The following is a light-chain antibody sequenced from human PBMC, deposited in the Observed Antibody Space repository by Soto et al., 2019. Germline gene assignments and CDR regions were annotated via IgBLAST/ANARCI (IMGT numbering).Light chain of an antibody. CDR3: QQYYSTPLT. J-gene: IGKJ4*01. CDR2: WAS. V-gene: IGKV4-1*01. CDR1: QSVLYNSNNKNY. Sequence: DLVMTQSPGSLAVSLGERATINCKSSQSVLYNSNNKNYLAWYQQKPGQPPKLLIYWASTRESGVPDRFSGSGSGTDFTLTISSLQAEDVAVYYCQQYYSTPLTFGGGTKVDI.